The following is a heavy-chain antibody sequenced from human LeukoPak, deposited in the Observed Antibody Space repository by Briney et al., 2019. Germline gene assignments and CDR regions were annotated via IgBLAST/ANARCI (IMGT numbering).Heavy chain of an antibody. CDR2: ISHRGRS. V-gene: IGHV4-34*01. CDR1: GGSFSGYY. D-gene: IGHD3-16*01. J-gene: IGHJ6*03. Sequence: PSETLSLTCAVYGGSFSGYYWSWIRQPPGKGLEWIGEISHRGRSNYNPSLKSRVTISVDTSKNQFSLKLSSVTAADTAVYYCARDNDWGRMGDYYHCMDVWDKGTTVTVSS. CDR3: ARDNDWGRMGDYYHCMDV.